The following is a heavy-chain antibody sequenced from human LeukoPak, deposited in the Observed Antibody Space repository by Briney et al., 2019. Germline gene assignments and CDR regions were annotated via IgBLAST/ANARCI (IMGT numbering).Heavy chain of an antibody. CDR2: INSDGSST. CDR1: GFTLSSYW. CDR3: AREMSSIYYYDSSGYYEEYFQH. V-gene: IGHV3-74*01. D-gene: IGHD3-22*01. J-gene: IGHJ1*01. Sequence: GGSLRLSCAASGFTLSSYWMHWVRQAPGKGLVWVSRINSDGSSTSYADSVKGRFTISRDNAKNTLYLQMNSLRAEDTAVYYCAREMSSIYYYDSSGYYEEYFQHWGQGTLVTVSS.